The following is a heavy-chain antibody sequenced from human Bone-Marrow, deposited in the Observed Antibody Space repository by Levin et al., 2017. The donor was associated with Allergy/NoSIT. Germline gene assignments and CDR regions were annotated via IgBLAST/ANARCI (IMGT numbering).Heavy chain of an antibody. CDR1: GYTFTGYY. J-gene: IGHJ3*02. D-gene: IGHD3-9*01. V-gene: IGHV1-2*02. CDR2: INPNSGGT. CDR3: ARVGFPEWVLRYTSLKTWCAFDI. Sequence: GESLKISCKASGYTFTGYYMHWVRQAPGQGLEWMGWINPNSGGTNYAQKFQGRVTMTRDTSISTAYMELSRLRSDDTAVYYCARVGFPEWVLRYTSLKTWCAFDIWGQGTMVTVSS.